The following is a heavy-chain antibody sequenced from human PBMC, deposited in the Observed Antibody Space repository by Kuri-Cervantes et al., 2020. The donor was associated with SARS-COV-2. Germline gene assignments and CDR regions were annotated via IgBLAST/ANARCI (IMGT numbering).Heavy chain of an antibody. V-gene: IGHV3-30-3*01. Sequence: GGSLRLSCAASGFTFSSYAIHWVRQAPGKGLEWVAVISYDGSNKYYADSVKGRFTISRDNSKNTLYLQMSSLRAEDTAVYYCARDPSYGSDYYYYMDVWGKGTTVTVSS. J-gene: IGHJ6*03. CDR2: ISYDGSNK. D-gene: IGHD6-25*01. CDR1: GFTFSSYA. CDR3: ARDPSYGSDYYYYMDV.